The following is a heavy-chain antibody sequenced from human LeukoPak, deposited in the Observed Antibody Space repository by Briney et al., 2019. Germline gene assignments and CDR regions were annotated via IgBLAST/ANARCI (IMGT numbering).Heavy chain of an antibody. CDR1: GGSISSYH. CDR2: IYTSGST. V-gene: IGHV4-4*07. D-gene: IGHD2-2*02. Sequence: SETLSLTCTVSGGSISSYHWSWIRQPAGKGLEWIGRIYTSGSTNYNPSLKSRVTMSVDTSKNQFSLKLSSVTAADTAVYYCARDGCSSTSCYTPYYFDYWGQGTPVTVSS. J-gene: IGHJ4*02. CDR3: ARDGCSSTSCYTPYYFDY.